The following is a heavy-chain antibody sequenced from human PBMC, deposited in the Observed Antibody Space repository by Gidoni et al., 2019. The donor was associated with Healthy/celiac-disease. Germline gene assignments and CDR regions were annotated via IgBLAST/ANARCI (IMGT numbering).Heavy chain of an antibody. CDR3: ARVHCSGGSCYSQVGWFDP. V-gene: IGHV3-21*01. Sequence: EVQLVESGGGLVKPGGSLRLSCAASGFTFSSYSMNWVRQAPGKGLEWFSSSSSSSSYIYYADSVKGRFTISRDNAKNSLYLQMNSLRAEDTAVYYCARVHCSGGSCYSQVGWFDPWGQGTLVTVSS. CDR2: SSSSSSYI. D-gene: IGHD2-15*01. CDR1: GFTFSSYS. J-gene: IGHJ5*02.